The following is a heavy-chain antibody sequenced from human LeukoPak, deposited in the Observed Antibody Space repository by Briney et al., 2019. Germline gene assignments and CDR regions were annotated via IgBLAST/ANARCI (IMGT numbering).Heavy chain of an antibody. CDR2: ISGSGGSA. CDR3: AKDRLPHYYYGSGSYSAFDY. D-gene: IGHD3-10*01. J-gene: IGHJ4*02. V-gene: IGHV3-23*01. Sequence: PGGSLRLSCAASGFTFSSYGMSWVRQAPGRGLEWVSGISGSGGSAYYADSVKGRFTISRDNSKNTLYLQMNSLRAEDTAVYYCAKDRLPHYYYGSGSYSAFDYWGQGTLVTVSS. CDR1: GFTFSSYG.